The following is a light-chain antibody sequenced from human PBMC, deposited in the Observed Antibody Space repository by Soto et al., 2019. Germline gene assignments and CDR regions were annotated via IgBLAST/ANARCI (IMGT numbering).Light chain of an antibody. CDR2: DAS. J-gene: IGKJ1*01. CDR1: QSISSW. Sequence: DIQMTKSPSTLSASVGDRVTITCRASQSISSWLAWYQQKPGKAPKLLIYDASSLESGVPSRFSGSGSGTEFTLTSSSLQPDDFATYYCQQYNSQWTFGQGTKVDIK. V-gene: IGKV1-5*01. CDR3: QQYNSQWT.